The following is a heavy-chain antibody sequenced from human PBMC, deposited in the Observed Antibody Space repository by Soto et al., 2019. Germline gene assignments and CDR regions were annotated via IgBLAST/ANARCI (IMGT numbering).Heavy chain of an antibody. Sequence: QVQLVQSGAEMKKPGASVKVSCTASGYTFTGYYIHWVRQAPGQGLEWMGWISPNSGGTKVAQKVQGRVTMTRDTSISTVYMEYSRLRSDDTAIYYCASDQTGYSSGWSSVAMDVWGQGTTVTVS. CDR2: ISPNSGGT. J-gene: IGHJ6*02. D-gene: IGHD6-19*01. CDR1: GYTFTGYY. V-gene: IGHV1-2*02. CDR3: ASDQTGYSSGWSSVAMDV.